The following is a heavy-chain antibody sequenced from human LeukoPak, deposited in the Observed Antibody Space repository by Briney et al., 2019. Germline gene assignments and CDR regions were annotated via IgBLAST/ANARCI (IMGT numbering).Heavy chain of an antibody. CDR3: ARCTPPRSTYYYGSGLCWFDP. Sequence: SETLSLTCAVYGGSFSGYYWSWIRQPPGKGLEWIGEINHSGSTNYNPSLKSRVTISVDTSKNQFSLKLSSVTAADTAVYYCARCTPPRSTYYYGSGLCWFDPWGQGTLVTVSS. D-gene: IGHD3-10*01. CDR1: GGSFSGYY. J-gene: IGHJ5*02. V-gene: IGHV4-34*01. CDR2: INHSGST.